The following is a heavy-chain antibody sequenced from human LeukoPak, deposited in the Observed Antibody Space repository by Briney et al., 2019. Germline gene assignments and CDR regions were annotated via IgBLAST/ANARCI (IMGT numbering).Heavy chain of an antibody. CDR1: GFTFSSYE. D-gene: IGHD2-2*01. V-gene: IGHV3-48*03. Sequence: PGGSLRLSCAASGFTFSSYEMNWVRQAPGKGLEWVSYISSSGSTIYYADSVKGRFTISRDNAKNSLYLQMNSLRAEDMAVYYCARGSSSTNGFYGMDVWGQGTTVTVSS. J-gene: IGHJ6*02. CDR3: ARGSSSTNGFYGMDV. CDR2: ISSSGSTI.